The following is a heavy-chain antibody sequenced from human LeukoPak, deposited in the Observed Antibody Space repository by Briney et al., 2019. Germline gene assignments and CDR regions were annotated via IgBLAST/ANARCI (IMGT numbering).Heavy chain of an antibody. CDR1: GFTVSSNY. CDR2: IYDSGTT. V-gene: IGHV3-53*01. CDR3: AGRRSSGWYAY. Sequence: GGSLRLSCATSGFTVSSNYMSWVRQAPGKGLEWVSVIYDSGTTYYADSVKGRFLIFRDASKNTVDLQMNSLRVEDTAVYYCAGRRSSGWYAYWGQGTLVTVSS. J-gene: IGHJ4*02. D-gene: IGHD6-19*01.